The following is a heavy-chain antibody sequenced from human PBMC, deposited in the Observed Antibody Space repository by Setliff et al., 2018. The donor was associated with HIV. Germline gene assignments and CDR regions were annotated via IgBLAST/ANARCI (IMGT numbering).Heavy chain of an antibody. J-gene: IGHJ4*02. CDR3: ARGRGSSSSWPIDY. V-gene: IGHV4-4*08. CDR2: IYTSGST. Sequence: PSETLSLTCTVSGGSISSYYWSWIRQPPGKGLEWIGYIYTSGSTNYNPSLKSRVTISVDTSQNQFSLKLSSVTAADTAVYFCARGRGSSSSWPIDYWGQGTLVTVSS. D-gene: IGHD6-13*01. CDR1: GGSISSYY.